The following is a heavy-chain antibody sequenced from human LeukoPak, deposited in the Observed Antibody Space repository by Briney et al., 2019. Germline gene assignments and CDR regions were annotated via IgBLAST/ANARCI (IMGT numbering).Heavy chain of an antibody. J-gene: IGHJ5*02. CDR3: ARDSRMNYYAS. V-gene: IGHV3-7*01. D-gene: IGHD3-3*01. CDR1: GFTFSTYA. Sequence: PGGSLRLSCTASGFTFSTYAMNWGRQAPGKGLEWLANINEDGSAKNYVDSVKGRFTISRDNAVNSLYLQMNSLRAEDTAMYYCARDSRMNYYASWGRGTLVTVSS. CDR2: INEDGSAK.